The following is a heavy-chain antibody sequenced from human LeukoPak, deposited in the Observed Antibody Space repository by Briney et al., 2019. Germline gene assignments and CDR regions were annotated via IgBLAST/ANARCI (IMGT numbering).Heavy chain of an antibody. V-gene: IGHV4-31*03. CDR1: GGSISSGGYY. CDR2: IYYSGST. Sequence: SQTLSLTCTVSGGSISSGGYYWRWIRQHPGKGLEWIGYIYYSGSTYYNPSLKSRVTISVDTSKNQFSLKLSSVTAADTAVYYCASRGGYYDSSGYRYFDYWGQGTLVTVSS. J-gene: IGHJ4*02. CDR3: ASRGGYYDSSGYRYFDY. D-gene: IGHD3-22*01.